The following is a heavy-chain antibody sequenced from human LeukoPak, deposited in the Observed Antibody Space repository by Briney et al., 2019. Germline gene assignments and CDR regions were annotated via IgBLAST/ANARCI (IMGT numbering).Heavy chain of an antibody. CDR2: INTDGSSI. Sequence: GGSLRLSCAASGFTFSDYYMSWIRQAPGKGLVWVSRINTDGSSIDYADSVKGRFAISRDNAKNTLYLQMNSLRAEDTAVYYCARVGLDSIAGDAFDIWGQGTMVTVSS. D-gene: IGHD3-22*01. V-gene: IGHV3-74*01. CDR1: GFTFSDYY. CDR3: ARVGLDSIAGDAFDI. J-gene: IGHJ3*02.